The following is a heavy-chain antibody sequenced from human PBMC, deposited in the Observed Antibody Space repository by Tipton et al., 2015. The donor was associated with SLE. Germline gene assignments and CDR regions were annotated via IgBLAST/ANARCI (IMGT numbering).Heavy chain of an antibody. CDR1: GGSISSSSYY. CDR2: IYYSGST. Sequence: TLSLTCSVSGGSISSSSYYWGWIRQPPGKGLEWIGNIYYSGSTYYNPSLKSRVTISVDTSKNQFSLKLSSVTAADTAVYYCASLAAPPYYYYYYMDVWGKGTTVTVSS. CDR3: ASLAAPPYYYYYYMDV. D-gene: IGHD6-13*01. J-gene: IGHJ6*03. V-gene: IGHV4-39*07.